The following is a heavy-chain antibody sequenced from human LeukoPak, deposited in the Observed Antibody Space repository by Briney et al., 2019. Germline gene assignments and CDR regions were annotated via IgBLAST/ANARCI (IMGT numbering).Heavy chain of an antibody. CDR1: GFTFSDYY. V-gene: IGHV3-11*06. CDR3: ARVSSLAAAGTTDY. D-gene: IGHD6-13*01. Sequence: ESGGSLRLSCAASGFTFSDYYMSWIRQAPGKGLEWVSYISSISTDTKYADSVKGRFTISRDNSKNSLYLQMNSLRAEDTAGYYCARVSSLAAAGTTDYWGQGTLVTVSS. J-gene: IGHJ4*02. CDR2: ISSISTDT.